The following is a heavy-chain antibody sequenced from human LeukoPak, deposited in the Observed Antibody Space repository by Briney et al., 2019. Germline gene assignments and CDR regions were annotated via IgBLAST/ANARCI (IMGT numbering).Heavy chain of an antibody. CDR3: AKGTTFGVALGMDV. V-gene: IGHV3-64*01. D-gene: IGHD3-3*01. J-gene: IGHJ6*02. CDR1: GFSFSNYA. CDR2: ISSNGGST. Sequence: PGGSLRLSCAASGFSFSNYAMHWVRQAPGKGLEYVAAISSNGGSTYYANSVKGRFTISRDNSKNTLYLQMNSLRAEDTAVYYCAKGTTFGVALGMDVWGQGTTVTVSS.